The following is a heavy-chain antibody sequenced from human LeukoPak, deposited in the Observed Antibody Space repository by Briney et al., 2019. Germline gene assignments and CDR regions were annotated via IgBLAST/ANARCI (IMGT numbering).Heavy chain of an antibody. CDR2: FSYSGST. V-gene: IGHV4-59*01. CDR3: ARMYSGTSYYFDF. D-gene: IGHD1-26*01. CDR1: GVSISDYH. J-gene: IGHJ4*02. Sequence: SETLSLTCSVSGVSISDYHWIWIRQPPAKGLEWMGYFSYSGSTRYNPSLKSRVTMSVDTSKNQFSLRPNSVAAADTAVYYCARMYSGTSYYFDFWGQGTLVTVSS.